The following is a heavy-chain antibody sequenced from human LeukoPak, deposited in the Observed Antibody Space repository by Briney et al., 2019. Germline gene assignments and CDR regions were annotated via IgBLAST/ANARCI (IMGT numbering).Heavy chain of an antibody. J-gene: IGHJ4*02. Sequence: PGGSLRLSCAASGFTFSSSGMHWVRQAPGKGLEWVAFTRYDGSDKYYVDSVKGRFTISRDNSKNTLYLQMNSLRAEDTAMYFCAKDRHVWGYSYGQTFDYWGQGTLVIVSS. D-gene: IGHD5-18*01. CDR3: AKDRHVWGYSYGQTFDY. V-gene: IGHV3-30*02. CDR1: GFTFSSSG. CDR2: TRYDGSDK.